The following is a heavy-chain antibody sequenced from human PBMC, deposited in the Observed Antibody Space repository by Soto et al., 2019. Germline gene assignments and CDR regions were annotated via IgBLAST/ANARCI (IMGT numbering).Heavy chain of an antibody. CDR2: ITPIFGTA. CDR1: GGTFSRYA. D-gene: IGHD1-26*01. Sequence: GASVRVSCKASGGTFSRYAISWVRQAPGQGLEWMGGITPIFGTANYAQKFQGRVTITTDESTSTAYMELSSLRFEDTAVYYCARAIVGPTTTGWLDAWGQGTPVTVS. CDR3: ARAIVGPTTTGWLDA. J-gene: IGHJ5*02. V-gene: IGHV1-69*05.